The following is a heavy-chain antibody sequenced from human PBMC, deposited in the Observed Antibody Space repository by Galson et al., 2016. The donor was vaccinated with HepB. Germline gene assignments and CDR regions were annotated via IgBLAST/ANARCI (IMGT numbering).Heavy chain of an antibody. CDR3: AREQNPSGVGY. CDR2: IWYDGSNH. D-gene: IGHD6-19*01. Sequence: SLRLSCAASGFTFSSYAMHWVRQAPGKGLEWVAVIWYDGSNHYYADSVKGRFTISRDNSKDTLNLQMNSLRAEDTAVYYCAREQNPSGVGYWGQGTLVTVSS. CDR1: GFTFSSYA. J-gene: IGHJ4*02. V-gene: IGHV3-33*01.